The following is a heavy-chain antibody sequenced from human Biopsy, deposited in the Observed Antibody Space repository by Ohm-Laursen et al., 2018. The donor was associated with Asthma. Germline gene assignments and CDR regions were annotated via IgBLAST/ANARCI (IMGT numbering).Heavy chain of an antibody. V-gene: IGHV3-30*04. CDR1: RFTFDNYT. J-gene: IGHJ6*02. Sequence: SLRLSCAASRFTFDNYTMHWVRQAPGKGLEWVTIISYDGRNTYYADSVEGRFTISRDNSKNTLFLQMSSLRPEDTAVYYCARGGLHYYEYYGMDVWGQGTTVTVSS. D-gene: IGHD2-21*02. CDR2: ISYDGRNT. CDR3: ARGGLHYYEYYGMDV.